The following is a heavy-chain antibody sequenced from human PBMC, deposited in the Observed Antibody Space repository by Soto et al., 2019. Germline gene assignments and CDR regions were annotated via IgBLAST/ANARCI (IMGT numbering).Heavy chain of an antibody. D-gene: IGHD2-15*01. CDR2: INPNSGDT. V-gene: IGHV1-2*02. Sequence: GASVKVSCKASVFSVDTTYCIHWVRRAPGQGLEWMGSINPNSGDTNYAQNFQGRVTMTRDTFISTAYMEVSSLTSDDTAVYYCGSPRSGPSPDVGHWGHGTVVTVSS. CDR3: GSPRSGPSPDVGH. J-gene: IGHJ4*01. CDR1: VFSVDTTYC.